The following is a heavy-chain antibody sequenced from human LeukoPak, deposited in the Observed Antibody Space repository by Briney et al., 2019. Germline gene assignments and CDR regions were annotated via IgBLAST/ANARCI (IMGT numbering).Heavy chain of an antibody. CDR3: ARDPRAIAAAVPNWFDP. Sequence: ASVKVSCKASGYTFTGYYMHWVRQAPGQGLERTGWINPNSGGTNYAQKFQGRVTMTRDTSISTAYMELSRLRSDDTAVYYCARDPRAIAAAVPNWFDPWGQGTLVTVSS. D-gene: IGHD6-13*01. J-gene: IGHJ5*02. V-gene: IGHV1-2*02. CDR2: INPNSGGT. CDR1: GYTFTGYY.